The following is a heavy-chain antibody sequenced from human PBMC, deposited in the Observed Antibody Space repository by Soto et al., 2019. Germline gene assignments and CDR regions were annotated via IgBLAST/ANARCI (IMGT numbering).Heavy chain of an antibody. J-gene: IGHJ4*02. CDR2: IKSKPDGGTT. V-gene: IGHV3-15*01. Sequence: PGGSLRLSCIGSGFTFSNAWINWVRQAPGKGLEWVGRIKSKPDGGTTDYAAPVKGRFTISRDDSKNTVYLQMNSLKTEDTALYYCVTGQYCDFWGQGTLFTVSS. CDR3: VTGQYCDF. CDR1: GFTFSNAW.